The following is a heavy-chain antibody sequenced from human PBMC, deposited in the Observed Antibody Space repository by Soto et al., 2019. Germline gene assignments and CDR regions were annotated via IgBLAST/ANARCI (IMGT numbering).Heavy chain of an antibody. CDR3: ARDPHDSSGYYYSAFDY. Sequence: PSQTLSLTCAISGDSVSSNSAAWNWIRQSPSRGLEWLGRTYYRSKWYNDYAVSVKSRITINPDTSKNQFSLQLNSVTPEDTAVYYCARDPHDSSGYYYSAFDYWGQGTLVTVSS. V-gene: IGHV6-1*01. CDR2: TYYRSKWYN. CDR1: GDSVSSNSAA. D-gene: IGHD3-22*01. J-gene: IGHJ4*02.